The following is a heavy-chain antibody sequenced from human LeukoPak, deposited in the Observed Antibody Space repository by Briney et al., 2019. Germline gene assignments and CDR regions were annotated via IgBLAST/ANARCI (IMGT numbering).Heavy chain of an antibody. Sequence: PSETLSLTCTVSGGSISSYYWSWIRQPPGKGLEWIGSIYHSGSTYYNPSHKSRVTISVDTSKNQFSLKLSSVTAADTAVYYCARGKYQLPADHLDYWGQGTLVTVSS. J-gene: IGHJ4*02. CDR1: GGSISSYY. CDR3: ARGKYQLPADHLDY. D-gene: IGHD2-2*01. V-gene: IGHV4-38-2*02. CDR2: IYHSGST.